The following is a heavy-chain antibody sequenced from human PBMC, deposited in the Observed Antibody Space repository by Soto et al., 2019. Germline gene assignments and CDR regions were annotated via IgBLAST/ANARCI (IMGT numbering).Heavy chain of an antibody. CDR1: ARSFRNFA. D-gene: IGHD1-1*01. J-gene: IGHJ5*02. V-gene: IGHV3-23*01. CDR3: AYGLGANFPVSRYFDP. CDR2: IGPGGDT. Sequence: WGSLRLSCAASARSFRNFALTWVRHIAGKEMEWVSTIGPGGDTYYAESVKGRVTISRDDLKTTLYLQMNSVRDDDAAVYSSAYGLGANFPVSRYFDPWGQGIQVTVS.